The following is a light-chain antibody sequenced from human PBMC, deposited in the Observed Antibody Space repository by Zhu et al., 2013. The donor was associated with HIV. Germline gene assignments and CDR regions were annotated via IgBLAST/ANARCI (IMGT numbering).Light chain of an antibody. CDR2: KAS. CDR3: QQYNGYST. CDR1: QSISSW. J-gene: IGKJ1*01. V-gene: IGKV1-5*03. Sequence: DIQMSQSLSSLSAAVGDRVTITCRASQSISSWLAWYQQKPGKAPKPLIYKASILESGVSSRFSGRGSGTEFTLTISNLQPDDFATYYCQQYNGYSTFGQGTKVEIK.